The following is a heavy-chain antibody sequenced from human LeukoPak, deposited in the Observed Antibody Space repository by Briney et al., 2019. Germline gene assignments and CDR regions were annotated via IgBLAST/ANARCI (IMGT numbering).Heavy chain of an antibody. CDR3: TKELHVAVAVADYYYFYIDV. J-gene: IGHJ6*03. CDR2: INGGGNTT. D-gene: IGHD6-19*01. CDR1: GFAFSSFA. V-gene: IGHV3-23*01. Sequence: GGSLRLSCAASGFAFSSFAMGWVRQSPGKGLEWLSTINGGGNTTFYADSVKGRFTISRDNSKNTLYLHMDSLRPDDTAIYYCTKELHVAVAVADYYYFYIDVWGRGTAVTVSS.